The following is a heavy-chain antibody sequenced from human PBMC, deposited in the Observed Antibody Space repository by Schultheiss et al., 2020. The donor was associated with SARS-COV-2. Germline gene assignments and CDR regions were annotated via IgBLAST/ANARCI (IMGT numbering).Heavy chain of an antibody. J-gene: IGHJ4*02. CDR2: IYTSGST. V-gene: IGHV4-4*08. CDR3: AREGQVVGATVPY. D-gene: IGHD1-26*01. Sequence: SETLSLTCTVSGGSISSYYWSWIRQPPGKGLEWIGRIYTSGSTYHNPSLKSRVTISVDTSKNQFSLKLSSVTAADTAVYYCAREGQVVGATVPYWGQGTLVTVSS. CDR1: GGSISSYY.